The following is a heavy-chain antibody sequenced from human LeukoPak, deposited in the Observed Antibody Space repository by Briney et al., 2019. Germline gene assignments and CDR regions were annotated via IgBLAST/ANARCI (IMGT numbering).Heavy chain of an antibody. CDR1: GYTFTGYY. Sequence: ASVKVSCKASGYTFTGYYMHWVRQAPGQGLEWMGWINPNNGGTNYAQKFQGRVTMTRDTSISTAYMELSRLRSDDTAVYYCARDLSLLAMVRGVKKTWFDPWGQGTLVTVSS. D-gene: IGHD3-10*01. V-gene: IGHV1-2*02. CDR3: ARDLSLLAMVRGVKKTWFDP. J-gene: IGHJ5*02. CDR2: INPNNGGT.